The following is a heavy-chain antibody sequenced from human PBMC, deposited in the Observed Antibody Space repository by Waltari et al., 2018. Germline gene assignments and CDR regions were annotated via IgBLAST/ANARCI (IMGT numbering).Heavy chain of an antibody. J-gene: IGHJ4*01. CDR2: IYPRTSET. V-gene: IGHV5-51*01. Sequence: EVQLVQSGAEVKEPGESLKISCTTSGFSFNDYWIGWVRHMPGKGLEWMVIIYPRTSETLYSPSFQGQVTISADRSIKTAYLQWSSLQASDTAIYYCAAREYLGDTIHYWGQGTLVTVSS. CDR1: GFSFNDYW. D-gene: IGHD1-26*01. CDR3: AAREYLGDTIHY.